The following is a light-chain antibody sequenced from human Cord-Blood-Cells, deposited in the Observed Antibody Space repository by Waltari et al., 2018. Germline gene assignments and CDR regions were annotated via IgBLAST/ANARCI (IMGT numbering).Light chain of an antibody. CDR3: SSYTSSSTLDVV. CDR2: EVS. J-gene: IGLJ2*01. Sequence: QSALTQSASVSGSPGQSITISCTGTSRDVGGYNYVSWYQQHPGQAPKLMIYEVSNRPSGGSNRFSGSKSGNTASLTISGLQAEDEADYYCSSYTSSSTLDVVFGGGTKLTVL. CDR1: SRDVGGYNY. V-gene: IGLV2-14*01.